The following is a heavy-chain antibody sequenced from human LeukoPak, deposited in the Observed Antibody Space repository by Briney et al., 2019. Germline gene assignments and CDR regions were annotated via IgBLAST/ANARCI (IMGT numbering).Heavy chain of an antibody. J-gene: IGHJ4*02. CDR3: ARRTTVTIPFGY. CDR2: INHSGST. V-gene: IGHV4-34*01. Sequence: SETLSLTCAVYGGSFSGYYWSWIRQPPGKGLEWIGEINHSGSTNYNPSLKSRVTMSVDKSKNQFSLKLSSVTAADTAVYYCARRTTVTIPFGYWGQGTLVTVSS. CDR1: GGSFSGYY. D-gene: IGHD4-11*01.